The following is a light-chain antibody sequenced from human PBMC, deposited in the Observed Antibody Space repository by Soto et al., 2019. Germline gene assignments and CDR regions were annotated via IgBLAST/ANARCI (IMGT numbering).Light chain of an antibody. V-gene: IGKV3-11*01. Sequence: EIVLTQSPATLSLSPGERATLSCRASQSVSSYLAWYQQKPGQAPRLLIYDASNMATGIPARFSGSGSGTDFTLTISSLEPEDFAVYSCQQRSNWPLTSGQETKVEI. J-gene: IGKJ1*01. CDR3: QQRSNWPLT. CDR2: DAS. CDR1: QSVSSY.